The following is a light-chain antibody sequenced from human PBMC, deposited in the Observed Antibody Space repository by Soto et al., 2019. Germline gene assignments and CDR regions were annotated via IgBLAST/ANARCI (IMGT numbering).Light chain of an antibody. Sequence: ESVMTQSPATLSVSPGERASLSCRASQSVSSHLAWYQQKPGQAPRLLIYGATIRATGIPARFSGSASGTQVTLTNSSLQSEGFAVYYCQQYNHWPWAFGQGTKVEIK. V-gene: IGKV3-15*01. CDR3: QQYNHWPWA. CDR2: GAT. J-gene: IGKJ1*01. CDR1: QSVSSH.